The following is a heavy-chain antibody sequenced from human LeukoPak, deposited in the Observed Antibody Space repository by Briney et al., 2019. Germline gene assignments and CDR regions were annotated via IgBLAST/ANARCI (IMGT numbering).Heavy chain of an antibody. Sequence: ASVKVSCKASGYTFTSYGISWVRQAPGQGLEWMGWISAYNGNTNYAQKLQGRVTMTTDTSTSTAYMELRSLRSDDTAVYYCAREEGSTSFGPHYYGMDVWGQGTTVTVSS. CDR2: ISAYNGNT. CDR3: AREEGSTSFGPHYYGMDV. D-gene: IGHD2-2*01. J-gene: IGHJ6*02. CDR1: GYTFTSYG. V-gene: IGHV1-18*01.